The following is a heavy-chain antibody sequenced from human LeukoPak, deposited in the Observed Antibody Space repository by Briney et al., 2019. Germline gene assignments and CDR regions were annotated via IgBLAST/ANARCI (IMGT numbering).Heavy chain of an antibody. J-gene: IGHJ5*02. CDR2: IYYSGST. CDR3: ARDQSNWFDP. V-gene: IGHV4-59*01. CDR1: GGSISSYY. Sequence: SETLSLTCTVSGGSISSYYWSWIRQPPGKGLEWIGYIYYSGSTNYNPSLKSRVTISVDTSKNQFSLKLSSVTAADTAVYYCARDQSNWFDPWGQGTLVTVSS.